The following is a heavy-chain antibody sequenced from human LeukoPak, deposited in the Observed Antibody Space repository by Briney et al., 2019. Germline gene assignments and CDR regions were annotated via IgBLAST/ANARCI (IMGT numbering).Heavy chain of an antibody. V-gene: IGHV1-3*01. CDR2: INAGNGNT. CDR1: GYTFTSYA. J-gene: IGHJ4*02. D-gene: IGHD3-10*01. Sequence: GASVKVSCKASGYTFTSYAMHWVRQAPGQRLEWMGWINAGNGNTKYSQKFQGRVTITRDTSASTAYMELSSLRSEETAVYYCARDGRAYYYGSGSLDYWGQGTLVTVSS. CDR3: ARDGRAYYYGSGSLDY.